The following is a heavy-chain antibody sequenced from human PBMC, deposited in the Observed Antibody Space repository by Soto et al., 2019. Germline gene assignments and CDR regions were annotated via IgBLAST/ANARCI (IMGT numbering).Heavy chain of an antibody. Sequence: QVHLVQSGAEVKKPGASVKVSCKGSGYAFTTYGITWVRQAPGQGLEWMGWISVHNGNTNYAQKLQGRVTVTRDTSTSTAYMELRRLRSDDTAVYYCARGRYGDYWGQGALVTVSS. V-gene: IGHV1-18*01. CDR1: GYAFTTYG. D-gene: IGHD1-1*01. CDR2: ISVHNGNT. CDR3: ARGRYGDY. J-gene: IGHJ4*02.